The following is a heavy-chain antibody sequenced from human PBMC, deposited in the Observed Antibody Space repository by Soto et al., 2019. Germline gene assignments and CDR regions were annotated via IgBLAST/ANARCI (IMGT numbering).Heavy chain of an antibody. CDR1: GFTFSSYA. CDR2: ISYDGSNK. J-gene: IGHJ4*02. CDR3: ARDPSLVVPSAAFDY. Sequence: PGGSLRLSCAASGFTFSSYAMHWVRQAPGKGLEWVAVISYDGSNKYYADSVKGRFTISRDNSKNTLYLQMNSLRAEDTAVYYCARDPSLVVPSAAFDYWGQGTLVTVSS. D-gene: IGHD2-2*01. V-gene: IGHV3-30-3*01.